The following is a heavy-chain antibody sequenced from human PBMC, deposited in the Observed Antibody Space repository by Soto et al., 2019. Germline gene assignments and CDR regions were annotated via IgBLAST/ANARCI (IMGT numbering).Heavy chain of an antibody. CDR3: ARGPGMIAARPNYYYYYYMDV. V-gene: IGHV1-3*01. CDR2: INAGNGNT. D-gene: IGHD6-6*01. J-gene: IGHJ6*03. Sequence: ASVKVSCKASGYTFTSYAMHWVRQAPGQRLEWMGWINAGNGNTKYSQKFQGRVTITRDTSASTAYMELSSLRSEDTAVYYCARGPGMIAARPNYYYYYYMDVWGKGTTVTVSS. CDR1: GYTFTSYA.